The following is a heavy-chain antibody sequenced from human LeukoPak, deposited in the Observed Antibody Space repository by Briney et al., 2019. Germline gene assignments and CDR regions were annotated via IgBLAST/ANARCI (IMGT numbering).Heavy chain of an antibody. V-gene: IGHV1-2*06. J-gene: IGHJ6*03. Sequence: ASVKVSCKASGYTFTGCYMHWVRQAPGQGLEWMGRINPNSGGTNYAQKFQGRVTMTRDTSISTAYMELSRLRSDDTAVYYCARGGYGDYVGYYYYMDVWGKGTTVTVSS. CDR3: ARGGYGDYVGYYYYMDV. CDR1: GYTFTGCY. D-gene: IGHD4-17*01. CDR2: INPNSGGT.